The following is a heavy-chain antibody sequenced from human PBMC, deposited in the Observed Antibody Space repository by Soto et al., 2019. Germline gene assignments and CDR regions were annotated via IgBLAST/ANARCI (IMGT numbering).Heavy chain of an antibody. V-gene: IGHV4-31*03. Sequence: SETLSLTCTVSGGSISSGGYYWSWIRQHPXKGLEWIGYIYYSGSTYYNPSLKSRVTISVDTSKNQFSLKLSSVTAADTAVYYCARKRYCSGGSCYSWVYYYYYGMDVWGQGPTVTVSS. CDR2: IYYSGST. CDR3: ARKRYCSGGSCYSWVYYYYYGMDV. D-gene: IGHD2-15*01. J-gene: IGHJ6*02. CDR1: GGSISSGGYY.